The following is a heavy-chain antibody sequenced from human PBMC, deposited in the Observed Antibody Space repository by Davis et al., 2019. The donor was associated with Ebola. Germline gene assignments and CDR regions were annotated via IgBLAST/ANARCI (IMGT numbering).Heavy chain of an antibody. J-gene: IGHJ4*02. D-gene: IGHD5-18*01. CDR3: AKNGYSYGYYFDY. V-gene: IGHV3-21*04. Sequence: GESLKISCAASGFTFSSYSMNWVRQAPGKGLEWVSSISSSSSYIYYADSVKGRFTISRDNSKNTLYLQMNSLRAEDTAVYYCAKNGYSYGYYFDYWGQGTLVTVSS. CDR1: GFTFSSYS. CDR2: ISSSSSYI.